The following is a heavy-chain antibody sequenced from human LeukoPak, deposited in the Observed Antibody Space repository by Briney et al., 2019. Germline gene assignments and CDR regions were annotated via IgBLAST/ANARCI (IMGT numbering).Heavy chain of an antibody. V-gene: IGHV3-23*01. CDR1: GFTFSSYA. J-gene: IGHJ4*02. D-gene: IGHD2-2*01. CDR2: ISGSGGST. Sequence: GGSLRLSCAASGFTFSSYAMSWVRQAPGKGLEWVSAISGSGGSTYYADSVKGRFTISRDNFKNTLYLQMNSLRAEDTAVYYCAKGAGLEGYCSSTSCHDFDYWGQGTLVTVSS. CDR3: AKGAGLEGYCSSTSCHDFDY.